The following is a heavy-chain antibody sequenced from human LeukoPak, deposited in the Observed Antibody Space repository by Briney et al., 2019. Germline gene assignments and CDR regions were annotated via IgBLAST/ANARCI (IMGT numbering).Heavy chain of an antibody. CDR3: VREREQWEQQQIFDN. CDR2: IKEDGSDR. CDR1: GFIFRTYR. J-gene: IGHJ4*02. Sequence: PGGSLRLSCAASGFIFRTYRMSWVRQAPGKGLEWVACIKEDGSDRYYVESVKGRFTISRDNAENSLSLQMNRLRVEDTALFYCVREREQWEQQQIFDNWGQGTLVTVSS. D-gene: IGHD1-26*01. V-gene: IGHV3-7*01.